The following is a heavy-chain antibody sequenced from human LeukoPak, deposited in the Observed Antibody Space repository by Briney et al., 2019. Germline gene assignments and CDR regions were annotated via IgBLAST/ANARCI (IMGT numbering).Heavy chain of an antibody. CDR1: GFTFSNYW. J-gene: IGHJ5*02. CDR3: AKGGCSSTTCYLANP. D-gene: IGHD2-2*01. Sequence: PEGSLRLSCAASGFTFSNYWMHWVRQAPGKGLEWVAVISYDGTIRNYADSVKGRFTISRDNSKNTLYLQMNSLTAEDTALYYCAKGGCSSTTCYLANPWGQGTLVTVSS. CDR2: ISYDGTIR. V-gene: IGHV3-30*18.